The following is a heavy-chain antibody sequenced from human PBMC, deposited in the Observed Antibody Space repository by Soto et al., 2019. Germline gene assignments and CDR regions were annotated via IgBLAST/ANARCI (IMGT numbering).Heavy chain of an antibody. CDR2: IYYSGST. D-gene: IGHD5-18*01. CDR3: ARSGYSYGPNPLLY. CDR1: GGSISSGVYY. J-gene: IGHJ4*02. Sequence: QVQLQESGPGLVKPSQTLSLTCTVSGGSISSGVYYWSWIRQHPWKDLEWTGYIYYSGSTYYNPSLKRRVTISVDTSKNQCSLQLSSVTAADTAVYYCARSGYSYGPNPLLYWGQGTLVTVSS. V-gene: IGHV4-31*03.